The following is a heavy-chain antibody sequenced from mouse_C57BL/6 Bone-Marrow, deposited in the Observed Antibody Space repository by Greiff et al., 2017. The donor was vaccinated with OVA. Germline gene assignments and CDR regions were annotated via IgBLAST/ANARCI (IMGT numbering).Heavy chain of an antibody. CDR1: GYTFTDYY. CDR3: AQLRLRSFAWFAY. Sequence: EVQLQQSGPELVKPGASVKISCKASGYTFTDYYMNWVKQSHGKSLEWIGDINPNNGGTSYNQKFKGKATLTVDKSSSTAYMELRSLTSEDSAVYYCAQLRLRSFAWFAYWGQGTLVTVSA. D-gene: IGHD3-2*02. J-gene: IGHJ3*01. CDR2: INPNNGGT. V-gene: IGHV1-26*01.